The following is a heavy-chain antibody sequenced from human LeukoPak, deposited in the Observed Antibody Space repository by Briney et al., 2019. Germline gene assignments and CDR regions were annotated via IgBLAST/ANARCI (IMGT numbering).Heavy chain of an antibody. D-gene: IGHD1-26*01. V-gene: IGHV3-23*01. J-gene: IGHJ3*02. Sequence: GGSLRLSCVVSGFIFSNHGMSWVRQAPGKGLEWVSAISNSGDSTVFADSVKGRFTVSRDNSKNTLYLQMNSLRAEDTAVYYCARGGSYLSAFDIWGQGTMVTVSS. CDR1: GFIFSNHG. CDR3: ARGGSYLSAFDI. CDR2: ISNSGDST.